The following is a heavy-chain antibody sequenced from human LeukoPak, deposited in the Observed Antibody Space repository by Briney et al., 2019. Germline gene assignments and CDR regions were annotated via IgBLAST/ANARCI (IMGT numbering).Heavy chain of an antibody. CDR1: GGTFSSYA. CDR2: IIPIFGTA. V-gene: IGHV1-69*05. J-gene: IGHJ4*02. Sequence: SLKISCKASGGTFSSYAISWVRQAPGQGLEWRGRIIPIFGTANYAQKFQGRVTITTDESTSTAYMELSSLRSEGTAVSYCACGGNGYNNGTPSCDYWGQGTLVTVSS. CDR3: ACGGNGYNNGTPSCDY. D-gene: IGHD5-24*01.